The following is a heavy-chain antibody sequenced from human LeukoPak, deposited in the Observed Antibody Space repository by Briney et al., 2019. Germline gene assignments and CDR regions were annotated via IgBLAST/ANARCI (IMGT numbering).Heavy chain of an antibody. CDR2: INSDGGST. CDR3: ARVFGIAAAGTIMALGY. D-gene: IGHD6-13*01. Sequence: GGSLRLSCAASGFTFSTYWMHWVRQAPGKGLVWVSRINSDGGSTSYADSVKGRFTISRDNAKNTLYLQMNSLRAEDTAVYYCARVFGIAAAGTIMALGYWGQGTLVTVSS. V-gene: IGHV3-74*01. CDR1: GFTFSTYW. J-gene: IGHJ4*02.